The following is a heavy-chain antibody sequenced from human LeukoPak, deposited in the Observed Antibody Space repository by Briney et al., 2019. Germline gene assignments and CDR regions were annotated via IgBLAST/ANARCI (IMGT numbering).Heavy chain of an antibody. V-gene: IGHV3-48*04. Sequence: SGGSLRLSCAASGFTFSSYSMNWVRQAPGKGLEWVSYISSSSSTIYYADSVKGRFTISRDNAKNSLYLQMNSLRAEDTAVYYCARTIEFITGTTEGAFDIWGQGTMVTVSS. CDR3: ARTIEFITGTTEGAFDI. CDR1: GFTFSSYS. D-gene: IGHD1-20*01. J-gene: IGHJ3*02. CDR2: ISSSSSTI.